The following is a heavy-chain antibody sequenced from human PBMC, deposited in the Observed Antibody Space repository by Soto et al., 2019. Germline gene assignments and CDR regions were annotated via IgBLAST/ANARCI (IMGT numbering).Heavy chain of an antibody. V-gene: IGHV1-8*02. D-gene: IGHD6-19*01. J-gene: IGHJ6*02. CDR3: ARGHDSSGWLYYYYGMDV. Sequence: ASVKVSCKASGYTFSSYYMNWVRQATGQGLEWMGWMNPNSGNTGYAQKFQGRVTMTRNTSISTAYMELSSLRSEDTAVYYCARGHDSSGWLYYYYGMDVWGQGTTVTVSS. CDR1: GYTFSSYY. CDR2: MNPNSGNT.